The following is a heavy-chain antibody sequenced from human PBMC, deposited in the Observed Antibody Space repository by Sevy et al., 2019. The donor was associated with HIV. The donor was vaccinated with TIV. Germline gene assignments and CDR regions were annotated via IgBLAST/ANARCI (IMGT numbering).Heavy chain of an antibody. CDR1: GYTFTGYY. Sequence: ASVKVSCKASGYTFTGYYIHWVRQAPGQGLEWMGWINPNSGGTKYAQKFQGRVTMTRDTSISTAYMEMSRLGADDTAVYYWGGDRSVIVVDPGSYWFDPWGQGTLVTVSS. V-gene: IGHV1-2*02. J-gene: IGHJ5*02. D-gene: IGHD3-22*01. CDR2: INPNSGGT. CDR3: GGDRSVIVVDPGSYWFDP.